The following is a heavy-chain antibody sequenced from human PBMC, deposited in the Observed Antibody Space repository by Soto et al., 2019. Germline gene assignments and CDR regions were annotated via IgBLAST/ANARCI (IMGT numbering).Heavy chain of an antibody. J-gene: IGHJ3*02. Sequence: EVLLVESGGGLVQPGRSLRLSCAASGFTFDDYAMHWVRQAPGKGLEWVSGISWDSGSIGDADSVKGRFTISRDNAKNPLYLQMNSLRAEDTALYYCAKDKGRGGRRPGGNAFDIWGQGTMVTVSS. D-gene: IGHD2-15*01. V-gene: IGHV3-9*01. CDR2: ISWDSGSI. CDR1: GFTFDDYA. CDR3: AKDKGRGGRRPGGNAFDI.